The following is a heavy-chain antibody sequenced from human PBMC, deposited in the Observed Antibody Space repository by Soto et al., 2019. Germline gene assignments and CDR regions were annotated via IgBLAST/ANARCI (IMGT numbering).Heavy chain of an antibody. CDR2: IYYSGST. J-gene: IGHJ5*02. CDR3: ARSAAAINWFDP. V-gene: IGHV4-39*01. Sequence: QLQLQESGPGLVKPSETLSLTCTVSGGSISSSSYYWGWIRQPPGKGLEWIGSIYYSGSTYYNPSLKSRVTISVDTSKNQFSLKLSSVTAADTAVYYCARSAAAINWFDPWGQGTLVTVSS. D-gene: IGHD2-2*01. CDR1: GGSISSSSYY.